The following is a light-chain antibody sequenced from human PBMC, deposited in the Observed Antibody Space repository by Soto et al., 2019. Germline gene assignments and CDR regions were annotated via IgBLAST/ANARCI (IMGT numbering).Light chain of an antibody. CDR3: QQSYTTPPT. V-gene: IGKV1-39*01. CDR1: QSISSW. CDR2: AAS. Sequence: DIQMTQSPSTLSASVGDRVTITCRARQSISSWLAWYQQKPGKAPKLLIYAASSLQSGVPLRFSGSGSGTDFTLTITSLQPEDFATYYCQQSYTTPPTFGGGTKVDIK. J-gene: IGKJ4*01.